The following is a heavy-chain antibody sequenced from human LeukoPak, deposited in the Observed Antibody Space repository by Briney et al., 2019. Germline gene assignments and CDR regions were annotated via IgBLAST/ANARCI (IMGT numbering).Heavy chain of an antibody. Sequence: GGSLRLSCAASGFTFSSYAMSWVRQAPGKGLEWVSAISGSGGSTYYAGSVKGRFTISRDNSKNTLYLQMNSLRAEDTAVYYCAKDAYYDSSGYYSSWGQGTLVTVSS. CDR3: AKDAYYDSSGYYSS. CDR1: GFTFSSYA. J-gene: IGHJ4*02. CDR2: ISGSGGST. D-gene: IGHD3-22*01. V-gene: IGHV3-23*01.